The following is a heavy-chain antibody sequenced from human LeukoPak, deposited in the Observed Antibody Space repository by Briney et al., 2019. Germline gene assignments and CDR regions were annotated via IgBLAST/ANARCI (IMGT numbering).Heavy chain of an antibody. CDR3: AKDRTKTYYYDSSGNFDY. CDR2: ISYDGSNK. CDR1: GFTFSSYG. D-gene: IGHD3-22*01. Sequence: PGGSLRLSCAASGFTFSSYGMHWVRQAPGKGLEWVAVISYDGSNKYYADSVKGRFTISRDNSKNTLYLQMNSLRAEDTAVYYCAKDRTKTYYYDSSGNFDYWGQGTLVTVSS. J-gene: IGHJ4*02. V-gene: IGHV3-30*18.